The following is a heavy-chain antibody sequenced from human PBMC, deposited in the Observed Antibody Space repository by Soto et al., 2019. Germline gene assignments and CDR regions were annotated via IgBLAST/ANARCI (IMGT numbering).Heavy chain of an antibody. J-gene: IGHJ4*02. V-gene: IGHV4-31*03. D-gene: IGHD3-22*01. CDR2: IYYSGST. CDR1: GGSISSGGYY. Sequence: QVQLQESGPGLVKPSQTLSLTCTVSGGSISSGGYYWSWIRQHPGKGLEWIGYIYYSGSTYYNPSLKSRVTISVDTSKNQFSLKLSSVTAADTAVYYCARARETYYYDSSGYRDFDYWGQGTLVTVSS. CDR3: ARARETYYYDSSGYRDFDY.